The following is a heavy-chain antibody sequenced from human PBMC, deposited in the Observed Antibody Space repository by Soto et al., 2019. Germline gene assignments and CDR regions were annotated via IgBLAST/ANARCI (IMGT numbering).Heavy chain of an antibody. D-gene: IGHD3-16*01. J-gene: IGHJ4*02. CDR2: ISAYNGHT. V-gene: IGHV1-18*01. Sequence: QVQLVQSGSEVKRPGASVRVSCKASGYTFDTYGISWVRQAPGQGLEWMGWISAYNGHTDYAQRFQGRVTMTTDISTNTVSLELRGLRSDDTAVYYCARGRTWGARDFDYWGQGTLVTVSS. CDR3: ARGRTWGARDFDY. CDR1: GYTFDTYG.